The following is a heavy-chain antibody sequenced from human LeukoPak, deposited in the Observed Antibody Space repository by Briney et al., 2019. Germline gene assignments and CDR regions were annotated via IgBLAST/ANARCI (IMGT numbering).Heavy chain of an antibody. V-gene: IGHV4-59*08. Sequence: PSETLSLTCTVSGGSISSYYWSWIRQPPGKGLEWVGYIYYSGSTNYNPSLKSRVTISVDTSKNQFSLKLSSVTAADTAVYYCAKANDPNYYYGMDVWGQGTTVTVSS. CDR2: IYYSGST. CDR1: GGSISSYY. CDR3: AKANDPNYYYGMDV. J-gene: IGHJ6*02.